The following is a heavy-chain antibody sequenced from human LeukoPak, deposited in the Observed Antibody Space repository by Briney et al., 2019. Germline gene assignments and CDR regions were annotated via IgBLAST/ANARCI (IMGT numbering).Heavy chain of an antibody. Sequence: GGSLRLSCAASGFIFSSYGMHWVRQAPGKGLEWMAFISYDGSNKFYADSVKGRFTISRDNSKNTLFLQMNSLRAEDTAVYYCAKSALGEIDYYGMDVWGQGTTVSVSS. J-gene: IGHJ6*02. CDR1: GFIFSSYG. CDR2: ISYDGSNK. V-gene: IGHV3-30*18. D-gene: IGHD3-16*01. CDR3: AKSALGEIDYYGMDV.